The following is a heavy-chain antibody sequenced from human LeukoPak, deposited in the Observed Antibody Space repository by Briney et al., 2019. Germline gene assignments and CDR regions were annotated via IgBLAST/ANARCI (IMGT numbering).Heavy chain of an antibody. CDR3: ARGQLTDDLDQ. V-gene: IGHV1-2*02. J-gene: IGHJ4*02. D-gene: IGHD1-14*01. CDR1: GYTFTGYF. CDR2: SNPNIGAT. Sequence: ASVKVSCKASGYTFTGYFMHWVRQAPGQGLEWMGWSNPNIGATKYARKFQGGVTLTRDTSISTAYMERSRLRSHDPAVYYCARGQLTDDLDQWGQGTLVTVSS.